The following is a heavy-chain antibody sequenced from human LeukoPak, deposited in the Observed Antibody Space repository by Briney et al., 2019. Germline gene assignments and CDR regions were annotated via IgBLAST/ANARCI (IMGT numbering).Heavy chain of an antibody. D-gene: IGHD2-15*01. CDR1: GGSISSYY. CDR2: IYYSGST. J-gene: IGHJ4*02. V-gene: IGHV4-59*01. CDR3: ARGGYCSGGSCYLVDY. Sequence: SETLSLTCTVSGGSISSYYWSWIRQPPGKGLEWIVYIYYSGSTNYNPSLKSRVTISVDTSKNQFSLKLSSVTAADTAVYYCARGGYCSGGSCYLVDYWGQGTLVTVSS.